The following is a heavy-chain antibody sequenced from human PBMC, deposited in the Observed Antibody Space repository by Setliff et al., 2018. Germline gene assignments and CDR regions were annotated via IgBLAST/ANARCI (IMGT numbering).Heavy chain of an antibody. CDR2: INHSGST. Sequence: SETLSLTCGGYGGSISDYYWSWIRQPPGKGLEWIGEINHSGSTNYNPALKSRVTISLDTSRNQFSLKLSSVTAADTAVYYCARDRQDCSSTSCYTSYFYYYAMDIRGQVTTVTGSS. CDR1: GGSISDYY. V-gene: IGHV4-34*01. J-gene: IGHJ6*02. CDR3: ARDRQDCSSTSCYTSYFYYYAMDI. D-gene: IGHD2-2*02.